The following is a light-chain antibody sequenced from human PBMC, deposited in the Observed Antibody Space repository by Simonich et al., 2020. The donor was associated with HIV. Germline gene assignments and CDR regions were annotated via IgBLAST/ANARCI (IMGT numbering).Light chain of an antibody. CDR3: QSYDSSLCGVV. CDR2: DVS. CDR1: SSDVGGYNY. V-gene: IGLV2-14*01. Sequence: QSALTQPASVSGSPGQSITISCTGTSSDVGGYNYVSWYQQHPGKAPKLMIYDVSKRPSGVSNRFSGSKSGNTASLAITGLQAEDEADYYCQSYDSSLCGVVFGGGTKLTVL. J-gene: IGLJ2*01.